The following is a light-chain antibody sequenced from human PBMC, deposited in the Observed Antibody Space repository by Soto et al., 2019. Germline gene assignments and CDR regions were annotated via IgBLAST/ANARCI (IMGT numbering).Light chain of an antibody. CDR1: QSISSW. J-gene: IGKJ4*01. Sequence: DIQMTQSTSTLSASVGDRVTITCRASQSISSWLAWYQQKPGKAPKLLIYKASSLESGVPSRFSGSGSGTEFTLTISSLQPDDFANYYCQQYNSYSRTFGGGTKVEIK. V-gene: IGKV1-5*03. CDR2: KAS. CDR3: QQYNSYSRT.